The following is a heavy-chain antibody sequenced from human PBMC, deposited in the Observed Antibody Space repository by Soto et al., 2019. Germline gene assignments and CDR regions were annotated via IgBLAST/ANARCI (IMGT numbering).Heavy chain of an antibody. Sequence: SETLSLTCTVSGGSISSYYWSWIRQPPGKGLEWIGYIYYSGSTNYNPSLKSRVTISVDTSKNQFSLKLSSVTAADTAVYYCAVTYYYGSGSYYFSGYMDVWGKGTTVTVSS. CDR3: AVTYYYGSGSYYFSGYMDV. CDR1: GGSISSYY. V-gene: IGHV4-59*08. J-gene: IGHJ6*03. D-gene: IGHD3-10*01. CDR2: IYYSGST.